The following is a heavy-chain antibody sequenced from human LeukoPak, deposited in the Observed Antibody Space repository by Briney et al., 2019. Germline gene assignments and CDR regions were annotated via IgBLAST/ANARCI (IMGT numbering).Heavy chain of an antibody. CDR2: INAGNGNT. Sequence: ASVKVSCKASGYTFTSYAMHWVRQAPGQRLEWMGWINAGNGNTKYSQKFQGRVTITRDTSASTAYMELSSLRSEDTAVYYCARDRGGSGWYTEFDYWGQGTLVTVSS. CDR1: GYTFTSYA. V-gene: IGHV1-3*01. J-gene: IGHJ4*02. CDR3: ARDRGGSGWYTEFDY. D-gene: IGHD6-19*01.